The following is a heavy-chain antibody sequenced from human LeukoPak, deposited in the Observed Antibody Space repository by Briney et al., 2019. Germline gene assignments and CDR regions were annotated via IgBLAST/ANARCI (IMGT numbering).Heavy chain of an antibody. CDR1: GFIFSSYN. Sequence: GGSLRLSCAASGFIFSSYNLNWVRQAPGKGLEWVSSISSSSSYIYYADSMKGRFTISRDNARNSLYLQMNSLRAEDTAMYFCARDSNPYCSGGSCTAFDIWGQGTMVTVSS. CDR2: ISSSSSYI. CDR3: ARDSNPYCSGGSCTAFDI. J-gene: IGHJ3*02. D-gene: IGHD2-15*01. V-gene: IGHV3-21*01.